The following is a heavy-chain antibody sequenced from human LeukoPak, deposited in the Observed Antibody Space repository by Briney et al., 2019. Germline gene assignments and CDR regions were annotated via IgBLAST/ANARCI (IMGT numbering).Heavy chain of an antibody. D-gene: IGHD3-10*01. V-gene: IGHV3-74*01. CDR3: VRGSMVRGVITPNYY. CDR1: GFTFSSYW. J-gene: IGHJ4*02. Sequence: PGGSLRLSCAASGFTFSSYWMHWVRQAPGKGLVWVSRINSDGSSTSYADSVKGRFTISRDSAKNTLYLQMNSLRAEDTAVYYCVRGSMVRGVITPNYYWGQGTLVTVSS. CDR2: INSDGSST.